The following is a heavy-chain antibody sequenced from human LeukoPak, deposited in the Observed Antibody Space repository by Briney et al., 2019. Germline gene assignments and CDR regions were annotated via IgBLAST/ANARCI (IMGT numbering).Heavy chain of an antibody. CDR2: INSDGSST. D-gene: IGHD6-19*01. J-gene: IGHJ5*02. Sequence: PGGSLRLSCATSGFTFNDHYLGWVRQAPGKGLVWVSRINSDGSSTSYADSVKGRFTISRDNAKNTLYLQMNSLRAEDTAVYYCARGRYSSGWYDWFDPWGQGTLVTVSS. CDR3: ARGRYSSGWYDWFDP. V-gene: IGHV3-74*01. CDR1: GFTFNDHY.